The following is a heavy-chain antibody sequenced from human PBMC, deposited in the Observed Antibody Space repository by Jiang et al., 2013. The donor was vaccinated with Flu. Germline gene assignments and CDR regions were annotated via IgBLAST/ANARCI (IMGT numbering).Heavy chain of an antibody. D-gene: IGHD3-16*02. CDR2: IYNSGST. CDR1: GGSISSGYYY. J-gene: IGHJ4*02. Sequence: TLSLTCTVSGGSISSGYYYWSWIRQPPGKGLEWIGRIYNSGSTSNNPSLKTRVTVSMNASKNHFSLKLKSVTAADTAVYYCARGVDDSIWGSYPVYFDYWGQGILVTVSS. CDR3: ARGVDDSIWGSYPVYFDY. V-gene: IGHV4-61*02.